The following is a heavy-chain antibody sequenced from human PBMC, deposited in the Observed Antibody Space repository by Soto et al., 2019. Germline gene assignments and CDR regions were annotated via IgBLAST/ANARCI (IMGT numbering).Heavy chain of an antibody. CDR3: AKELTEALDY. CDR1: GFTFSSYA. J-gene: IGHJ4*02. CDR2: ISASGSNT. V-gene: IGHV3-23*01. Sequence: PGGSLRLSCAASGFTFSSYAMDWVRQAPGKGLEWVSSISASGSNTYYADSVKGRFTISRDNSKNTLYLQMNSLRAEDTAVYYCAKELTEALDYWGQGTLVTVSS.